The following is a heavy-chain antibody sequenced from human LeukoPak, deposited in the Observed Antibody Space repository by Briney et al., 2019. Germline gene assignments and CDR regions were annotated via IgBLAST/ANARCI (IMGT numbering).Heavy chain of an antibody. V-gene: IGHV3-30*04. CDR3: ARVSSTAGLY. CDR2: ISYDGSNK. J-gene: IGHJ4*02. D-gene: IGHD6-19*01. Sequence: GGSLRLSSAASGFTFSSYAMHWVRQAPGKGLEWVAVISYDGSNKYYADSVKGRFTISRDNSKNTLYLQMNSLRAEDTAVYYCARVSSTAGLYWGQGTLVTVSS. CDR1: GFTFSSYA.